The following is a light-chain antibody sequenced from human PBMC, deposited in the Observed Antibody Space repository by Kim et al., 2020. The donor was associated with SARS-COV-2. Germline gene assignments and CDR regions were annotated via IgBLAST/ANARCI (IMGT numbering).Light chain of an antibody. Sequence: VAPGERDSLSCRASQNVSTDVAWSQQKPGHAPRLLIYGSTRAADIPARFRAGGSGTDFTLTISSLQSEDFAVYFCQQYNKWPPWTFGPGTKVDIK. CDR3: QQYNKWPPWT. CDR1: QNVSTD. J-gene: IGKJ1*01. V-gene: IGKV3-15*01. CDR2: GS.